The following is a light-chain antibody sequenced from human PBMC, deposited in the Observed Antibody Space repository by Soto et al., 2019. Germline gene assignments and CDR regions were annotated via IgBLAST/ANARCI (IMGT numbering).Light chain of an antibody. Sequence: EIVMTQSPATLSVSPGERATLSCRASQSVSSKLAWYQQKPGQAPRLLIYGASTRATGIPARFSGSGSGTEFTLTISSLQSEDFAVYYCQQYNNWPWTFGQGTK. CDR3: QQYNNWPWT. CDR1: QSVSSK. J-gene: IGKJ1*01. V-gene: IGKV3-15*01. CDR2: GAS.